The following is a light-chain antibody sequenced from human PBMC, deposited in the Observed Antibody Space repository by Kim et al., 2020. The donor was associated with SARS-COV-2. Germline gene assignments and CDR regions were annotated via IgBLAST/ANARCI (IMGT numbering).Light chain of an antibody. Sequence: GQSVTIPCSGSSSNVGSNAIKWYQQFPGTAPKLLIYRNDQRPSGAPDRISGSKSGTSGSLAISGLQSEDEAYYYCAAWDDSVSGLVFGGGTKVTVL. J-gene: IGLJ3*02. V-gene: IGLV1-44*01. CDR3: AAWDDSVSGLV. CDR1: SSNVGSNA. CDR2: RND.